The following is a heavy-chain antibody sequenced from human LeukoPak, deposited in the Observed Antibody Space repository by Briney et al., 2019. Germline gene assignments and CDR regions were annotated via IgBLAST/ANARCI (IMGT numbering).Heavy chain of an antibody. CDR1: GFTFSSNY. CDR2: IYSGGST. V-gene: IGHV3-66*01. J-gene: IGHJ4*02. Sequence: GGSLRLSCAASGFTFSSNYMSWVRQAPGKGLEWVSVIYSGGSTYYADSVKGRFTISRDNSKNTLYLQMNSLRAEDTAVYYCARAVSATSPDYDSSGYSVDYWGQGTLVTVSS. D-gene: IGHD3-22*01. CDR3: ARAVSATSPDYDSSGYSVDY.